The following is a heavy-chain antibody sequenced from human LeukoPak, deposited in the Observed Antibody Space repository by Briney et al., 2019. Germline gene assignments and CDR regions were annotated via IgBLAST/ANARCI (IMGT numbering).Heavy chain of an antibody. CDR1: RFTFSRYS. CDR3: AIDEPNYAPYDFDY. CDR2: IKSKVDGETT. D-gene: IGHD4/OR15-4a*01. J-gene: IGHJ4*02. Sequence: GGSLRLSCAASRFTFSRYSMNWVRQAPGKGLEWVGRIKSKVDGETTDYAAPVKGRFTISRDDSNNMVYLQMNSLKIEDTAVYYCAIDEPNYAPYDFDYWGQGTLVTVSS. V-gene: IGHV3-15*01.